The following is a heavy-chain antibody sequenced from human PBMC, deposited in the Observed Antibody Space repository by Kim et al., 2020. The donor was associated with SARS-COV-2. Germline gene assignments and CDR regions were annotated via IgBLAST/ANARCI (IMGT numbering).Heavy chain of an antibody. CDR1: GDRVSSNSVA. CDR2: TYYTSKWYN. V-gene: IGHV6-1*01. J-gene: IGHJ6*02. D-gene: IGHD1-20*01. Sequence: SQTLSLTCDISGDRVSSNSVAWHWLRKSPSRGLEWLGRTYYTSKWYNDYGTSVKSRITINADTSKNQFSLHLSSVTPEDTAVYYCARDERHTVSHFYGLDVWGQGTTVIVSS. CDR3: ARDERHTVSHFYGLDV.